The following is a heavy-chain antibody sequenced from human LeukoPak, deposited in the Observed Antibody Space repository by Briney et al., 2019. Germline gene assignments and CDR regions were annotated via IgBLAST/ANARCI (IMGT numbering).Heavy chain of an antibody. D-gene: IGHD6-19*01. J-gene: IGHJ4*02. CDR2: ISDSGDYT. CDR3: ARGWYNFDY. V-gene: IGHV3-23*01. CDR1: GFTFSSYA. Sequence: AGGSLRLSCAASGFTFSSYAMSRVRQAPGKGLEWVSAISDSGDYTYYADSVKGRFTISRGNSKNTLYLQMNSLRAEDTAVYYWARGWYNFDYWGQGTRVTVSS.